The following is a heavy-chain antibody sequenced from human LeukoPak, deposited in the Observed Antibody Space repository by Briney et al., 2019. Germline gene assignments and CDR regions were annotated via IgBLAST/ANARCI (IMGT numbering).Heavy chain of an antibody. J-gene: IGHJ4*02. D-gene: IGHD3-16*01. V-gene: IGHV3-23*01. Sequence: GGSLRLSCAASGFTFSNYAMSWVRQAPGKGLEWVSGISASGGTTYYADSVKGRFTISRDNSKNTLYLQMNSLRAEDTAVYYCARESMITFGGVSDYWGQGTLVTVSS. CDR2: ISASGGTT. CDR3: ARESMITFGGVSDY. CDR1: GFTFSNYA.